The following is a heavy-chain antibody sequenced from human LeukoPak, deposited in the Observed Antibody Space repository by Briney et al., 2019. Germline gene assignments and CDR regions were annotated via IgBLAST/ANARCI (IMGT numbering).Heavy chain of an antibody. Sequence: PGGSLRLSCAASGFTFSGSAMLWVRQASGKGLEWVGRIRSKANSYATAYAASVKGRFTISRDDSKNTAYLQMNSLKTEDTAVYYCTGSYYYDSSGYYWFDYWGQGTLVTVSS. V-gene: IGHV3-73*01. CDR1: GFTFSGSA. CDR2: IRSKANSYAT. J-gene: IGHJ4*02. D-gene: IGHD3-22*01. CDR3: TGSYYYDSSGYYWFDY.